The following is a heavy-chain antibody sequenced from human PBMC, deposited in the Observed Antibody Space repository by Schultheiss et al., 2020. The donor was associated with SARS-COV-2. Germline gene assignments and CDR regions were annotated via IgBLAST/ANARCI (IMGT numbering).Heavy chain of an antibody. V-gene: IGHV4-39*07. CDR3: ARVVVRCSSTSCPNWFDP. J-gene: IGHJ5*02. Sequence: SETLSLTCTVSGGSISSYYWGWIRQPPGKGLEWIGSIYYSGSTYYNPSLKSRVTISVDTSKNQFSLKLSSVTAADTAVYYCARVVVRCSSTSCPNWFDPWGQGTLVTVSS. D-gene: IGHD2-2*01. CDR2: IYYSGST. CDR1: GGSISSYY.